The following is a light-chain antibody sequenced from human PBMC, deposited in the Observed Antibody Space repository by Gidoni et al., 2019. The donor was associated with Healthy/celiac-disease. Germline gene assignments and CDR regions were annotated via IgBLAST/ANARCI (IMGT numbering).Light chain of an antibody. J-gene: IGKJ4*01. CDR1: QSVSSY. V-gene: IGKV3-11*01. CDR2: DAS. CDR3: QQRSNWPPT. Sequence: EIVLTQSPATLSLSPRERATLSCRASQSVSSYLAWYQQKPGQAPRLLIYDASNRATGIPARFSGSGSGTDFTLTISSLEPEDFAVYYCQQRSNWPPTFGGXTKVEIK.